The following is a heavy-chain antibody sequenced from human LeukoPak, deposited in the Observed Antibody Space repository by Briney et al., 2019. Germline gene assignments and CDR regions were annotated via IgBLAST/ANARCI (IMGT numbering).Heavy chain of an antibody. J-gene: IGHJ4*02. V-gene: IGHV1-8*03. CDR3: ARGGLDYDY. Sequence: ASVKVSCKASGYTFITYAMNWVRQAPGQGLEWMGWMNPNSGNTGYAQKFQGRVTITRNTSISTAYMELSSLRSEDTAVYYCARGGLDYDYWGQGTLVTVSS. CDR2: MNPNSGNT. CDR1: GYTFITYA.